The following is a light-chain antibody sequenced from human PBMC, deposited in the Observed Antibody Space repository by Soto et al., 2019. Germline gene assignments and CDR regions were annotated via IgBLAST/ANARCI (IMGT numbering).Light chain of an antibody. Sequence: QSALTQPPSASGSPGQSVTISCTGTSSDVGGYNYVSWYQQHPGKAPKLMIYEVSKRPSGVPDRFSGSMSGNTASLTVSGLQAEDEADYYCISYAGSNLLYVFGTGTKATVL. V-gene: IGLV2-8*01. CDR2: EVS. CDR1: SSDVGGYNY. J-gene: IGLJ1*01. CDR3: ISYAGSNLLYV.